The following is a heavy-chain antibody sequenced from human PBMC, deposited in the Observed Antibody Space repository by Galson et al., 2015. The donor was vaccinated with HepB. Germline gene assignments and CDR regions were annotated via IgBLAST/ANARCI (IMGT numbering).Heavy chain of an antibody. CDR3: AREAGYCSSTSCYFWFDP. V-gene: IGHV1-2*04. Sequence: SVKVSCKASGYTFTGYYMHWVRQAPGQGLEWMGWINPNSGGTNYAQKFQGWVTMTRDTSISTAYMELSRLRSDDTAVYYCAREAGYCSSTSCYFWFDPWGQGTLVTVSS. D-gene: IGHD2-2*01. CDR1: GYTFTGYY. J-gene: IGHJ5*02. CDR2: INPNSGGT.